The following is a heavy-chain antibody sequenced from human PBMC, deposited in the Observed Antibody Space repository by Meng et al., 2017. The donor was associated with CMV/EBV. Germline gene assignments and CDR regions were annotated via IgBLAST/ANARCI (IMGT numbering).Heavy chain of an antibody. J-gene: IGHJ4*02. CDR2: INHSGST. D-gene: IGHD4-17*01. CDR3: ARHGGDYEDY. CDR1: GGSFSGYY. V-gene: IGHV4-34*01. Sequence: GSLRLSCAVYGGSFSGYYWSWIRQPPGKGLEWIGEINHSGSTNYNPSLKSRVTISVDTSKNQFSLKLSSVTAADTAVYYCARHGGDYEDYWGQGTLVTVSS.